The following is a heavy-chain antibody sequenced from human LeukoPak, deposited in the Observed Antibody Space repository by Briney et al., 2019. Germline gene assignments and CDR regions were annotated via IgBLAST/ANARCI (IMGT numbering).Heavy chain of an antibody. CDR2: ISSSSSTI. CDR3: AKYSYYYDSSGYFDY. J-gene: IGHJ4*02. Sequence: GGSLRLSCAASGFTFSSYSMNWVRQAPGKGLEWVSYISSSSSTIYYADSVKGRFTISRDNAKNSLYLQMNSLRAEDTALYYCAKYSYYYDSSGYFDYWGQGTLVTVSS. D-gene: IGHD3-22*01. V-gene: IGHV3-48*04. CDR1: GFTFSSYS.